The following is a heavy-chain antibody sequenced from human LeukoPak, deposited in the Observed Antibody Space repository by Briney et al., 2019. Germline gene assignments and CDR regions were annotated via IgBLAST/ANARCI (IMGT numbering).Heavy chain of an antibody. CDR1: GYTFTGYY. CDR2: INPNSGGT. D-gene: IGHD3-16*01. Sequence: ASVKVSCKASGYTFTGYYMHWVRQAPGQGLEWMGWINPNSGGTNYAQKFQGRVTMTEDTSTDTAYMELSSLRSEDTAVYYCATGVGKFTDYWGQGTLVTVSS. V-gene: IGHV1-2*02. CDR3: ATGVGKFTDY. J-gene: IGHJ4*02.